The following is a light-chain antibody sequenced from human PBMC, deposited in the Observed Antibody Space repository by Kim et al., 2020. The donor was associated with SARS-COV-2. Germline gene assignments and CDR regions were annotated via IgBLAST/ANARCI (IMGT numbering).Light chain of an antibody. J-gene: IGLJ2*01. CDR1: NLGDKC. CDR3: QAWDSSTAV. V-gene: IGLV3-1*01. Sequence: VSPGRTASITGSRDNLGDKCARRYQQEPGESPVLDIYQDNKRPSGIPERFSGANSGNTATLTISGTQAIDEADYYCQAWDSSTAVFGGGTKLTVL. CDR2: QDN.